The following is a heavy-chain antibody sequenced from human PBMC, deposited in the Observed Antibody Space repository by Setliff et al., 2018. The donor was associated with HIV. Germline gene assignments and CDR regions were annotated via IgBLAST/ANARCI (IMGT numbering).Heavy chain of an antibody. CDR1: GYFISSGYY. Sequence: SETLSLTCAVSGYFISSGYYWGWIRQPPGKGLEWIGSLSHVGGTYYNPSLKSRVTISIDTSMNQFSLRLTSVTAADTAMYYCARSQPDTIFGVVVFDSWGQGTLVTVSS. CDR2: LSHVGGT. D-gene: IGHD3-3*01. V-gene: IGHV4-38-2*01. CDR3: ARSQPDTIFGVVVFDS. J-gene: IGHJ4*02.